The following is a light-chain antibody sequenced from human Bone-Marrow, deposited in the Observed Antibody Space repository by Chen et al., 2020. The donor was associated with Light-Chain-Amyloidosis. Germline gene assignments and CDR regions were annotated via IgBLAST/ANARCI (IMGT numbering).Light chain of an antibody. Sequence: SYVLTQPSSVSVDPGQTATLACGGNNIGSTSVHWYQQPPGQAPLLVVYDDSDRPSGIPERLSGSNSGNTATLTISRVEAGDEADYYCQVWDRSSDRPVFGGGTKLTVL. CDR3: QVWDRSSDRPV. J-gene: IGLJ3*02. V-gene: IGLV3-21*02. CDR2: DDS. CDR1: NIGSTS.